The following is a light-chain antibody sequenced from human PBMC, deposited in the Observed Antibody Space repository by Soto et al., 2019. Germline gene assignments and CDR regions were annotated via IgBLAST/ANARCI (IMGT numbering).Light chain of an antibody. Sequence: EIVLTQSPATLSLSPGERATLSCRASQSVSSYLAWYQQKPGQAPRLRLYDASNRATGIPDRFSGSGSGTEFNLTISSLEPEDFADEYRQQRSNWRRTLGQGTKEEIK. CDR3: QQRSNWRRT. CDR2: DAS. J-gene: IGKJ1*01. V-gene: IGKV3-11*01. CDR1: QSVSSY.